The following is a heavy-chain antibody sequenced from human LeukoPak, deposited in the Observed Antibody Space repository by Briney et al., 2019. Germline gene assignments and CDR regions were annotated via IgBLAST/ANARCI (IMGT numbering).Heavy chain of an antibody. CDR1: GGSFSGYY. V-gene: IGHV4-34*01. CDR2: INHSGST. J-gene: IGHJ6*02. Sequence: SETLSLTCAVYGGSFSGYYWSWIRQPPGKGLEWIGEINHSGSTNYNPSLKSRVTISVDTSKNQFSLKLSSVTAADMAVYYCARGRVIAARRNYYGMDVWGQGTTVTVSS. CDR3: ARGRVIAARRNYYGMDV. D-gene: IGHD6-6*01.